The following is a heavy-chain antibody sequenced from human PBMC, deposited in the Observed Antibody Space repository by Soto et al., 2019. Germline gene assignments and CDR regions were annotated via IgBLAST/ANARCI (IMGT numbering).Heavy chain of an antibody. Sequence: DVQLLESGGGLVQPGGPSRLSVEPPGSDSGSFRIPWVRQAPGKGLEYVSGITRSADLSFYADSVRGRFTVSRDNFKNTAYLEMNNLRVEDTAVYYCAKWSGFGDLWGQGTLVTVSS. CDR1: GSDSGSFR. V-gene: IGHV3-23*01. CDR3: AKWSGFGDL. CDR2: ITRSADLS. J-gene: IGHJ4*02. D-gene: IGHD3-10*01.